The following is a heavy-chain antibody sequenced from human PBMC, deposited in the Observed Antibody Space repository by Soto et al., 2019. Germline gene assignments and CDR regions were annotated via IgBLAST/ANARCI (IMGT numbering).Heavy chain of an antibody. D-gene: IGHD1-26*01. CDR2: ITASGYSA. CDR1: GLAFSNYA. Sequence: EAQLLESGGGLVQPGGSLRLSCAASGLAFSNYAMTWVRQAPGKGLEWVSIITASGYSAYYGGAVKGRFTTSRDNSRSTLYLQMNGLRADDTAVYYCAKGDLLWEPFDFWGQGTLVTVSS. V-gene: IGHV3-23*01. J-gene: IGHJ4*02. CDR3: AKGDLLWEPFDF.